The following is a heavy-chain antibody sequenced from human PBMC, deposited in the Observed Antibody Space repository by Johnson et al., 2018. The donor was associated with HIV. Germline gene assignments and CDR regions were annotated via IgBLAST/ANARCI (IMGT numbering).Heavy chain of an antibody. CDR2: MYSDGRT. Sequence: VQLVESGGGVVRPGGSLRLSCAASGFTFDDYGMSWVRQAPGKGLEWVSVMYSDGRTFYADSVKGRFTISRDNSKNTLYLQMNSLRAEDTAVYYCAREDGSGWSTRGDDAFDIWGQGTMVTVSA. V-gene: IGHV3-66*01. CDR3: AREDGSGWSTRGDDAFDI. J-gene: IGHJ3*02. D-gene: IGHD6-19*01. CDR1: GFTFDDYG.